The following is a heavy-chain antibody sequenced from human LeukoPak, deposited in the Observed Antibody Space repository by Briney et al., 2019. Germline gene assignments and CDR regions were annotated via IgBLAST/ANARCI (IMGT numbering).Heavy chain of an antibody. CDR3: ARSLSSAWYAYDY. CDR1: GGSISSNY. V-gene: IGHV4-59*01. J-gene: IGHJ4*02. D-gene: IGHD6-19*01. CDR2: IYYSGST. Sequence: SEALSLTCTVSGGSISSNYWSWIRQPPGKGLEWIGYIYYSGSTNYNPSLKSRVTVSVDTSKNQFSLKLNSVTAADTAVYSCARSLSSAWYAYDYWGQGTLVTVSS.